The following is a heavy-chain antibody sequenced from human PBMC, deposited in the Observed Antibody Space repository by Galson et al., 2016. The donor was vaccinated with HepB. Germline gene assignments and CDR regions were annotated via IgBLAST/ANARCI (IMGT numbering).Heavy chain of an antibody. CDR2: FYGSRRT. CDR3: ARSGTYYILDF. CDR1: GGSITDYR. Sequence: SETLSLTCSVSGGSITDYRWSWIRQPPGKGLEWIGYFYGSRRTDYNPSLKSRVTLSVDTSKNQFSLKLSSMTATDTAVYYCARSGTYYILDFWGQGTLVTVSS. J-gene: IGHJ4*02. D-gene: IGHD3-22*01. V-gene: IGHV4-59*01.